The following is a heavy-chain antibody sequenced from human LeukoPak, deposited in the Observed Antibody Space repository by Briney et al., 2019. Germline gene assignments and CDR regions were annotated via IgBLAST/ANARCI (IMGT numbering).Heavy chain of an antibody. J-gene: IGHJ4*02. CDR2: IAATSVST. Sequence: PGRSLRLSCAASGFTFDDYAMHWVRKAPGEGLEWVSGIAATSVSTGYADSVKGRFTISRDTAKNTLYLQMNSLRGEDTAFYYCAKGGSRGYSYGSRPMFENWGQGTLVTVSS. V-gene: IGHV3-9*01. CDR1: GFTFDDYA. D-gene: IGHD5-18*01. CDR3: AKGGSRGYSYGSRPMFEN.